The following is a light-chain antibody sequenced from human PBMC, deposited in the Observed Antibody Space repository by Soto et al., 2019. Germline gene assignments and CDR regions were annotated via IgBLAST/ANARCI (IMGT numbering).Light chain of an antibody. CDR3: QQRLNWIT. Sequence: EMVLTQSPATRSLSPGERATLSCRASQSVSSYLAWYQQKPGQAPRLLIYDASNRATGIPARFSGSGSGTDFTLTISSLEPEDFAVYYCQQRLNWITFGQGTRLEI. J-gene: IGKJ5*01. CDR2: DAS. CDR1: QSVSSY. V-gene: IGKV3-11*01.